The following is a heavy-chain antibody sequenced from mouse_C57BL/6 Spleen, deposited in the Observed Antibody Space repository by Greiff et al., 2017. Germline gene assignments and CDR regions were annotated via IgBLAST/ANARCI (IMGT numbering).Heavy chain of an antibody. Sequence: QVQLKQSGAELVRPGASVTLSCKASGYTFTDYEMHWVKQTPVHGLEWIGAIDPETGGTAYNQKFKGKAILTADKSSSTAYMELRSLTSEDSAVYYCTRNYGYDGFAYWGQGTLVTVSA. D-gene: IGHD2-2*01. V-gene: IGHV1-15*01. J-gene: IGHJ3*01. CDR3: TRNYGYDGFAY. CDR1: GYTFTDYE. CDR2: IDPETGGT.